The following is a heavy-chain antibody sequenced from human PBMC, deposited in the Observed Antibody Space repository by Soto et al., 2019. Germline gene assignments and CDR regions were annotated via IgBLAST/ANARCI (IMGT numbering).Heavy chain of an antibody. CDR3: ARRPLPGYCSGGSCYSLIDY. V-gene: IGHV1-18*01. CDR1: GYTFTSYG. J-gene: IGHJ4*02. CDR2: ISAYNGNT. D-gene: IGHD2-15*01. Sequence: ASVKVSCTASGYTFTSYGISWVRQAPGQGLEWMGWISAYNGNTNYAQKLQGRVTMTTDTSTSTAYMELRSLRSDDTAVYYCARRPLPGYCSGGSCYSLIDYWGQGTLVTVSS.